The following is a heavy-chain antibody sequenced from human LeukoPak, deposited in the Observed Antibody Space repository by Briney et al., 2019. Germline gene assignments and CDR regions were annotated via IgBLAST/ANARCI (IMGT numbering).Heavy chain of an antibody. V-gene: IGHV3-48*04. CDR3: ARVSVEMATMARAYFDY. CDR1: GFTFSNYI. Sequence: GGSLRLSCAASGFTFSNYIMNWVRQAPGKGLEWVSYISSSSTTYYADSVKGRFTTSRDNAKNSLYLQMNSLRAEDTAVYYCARVSVEMATMARAYFDYWGQGTLVTVSS. J-gene: IGHJ4*02. D-gene: IGHD5-24*01. CDR2: ISSSSTT.